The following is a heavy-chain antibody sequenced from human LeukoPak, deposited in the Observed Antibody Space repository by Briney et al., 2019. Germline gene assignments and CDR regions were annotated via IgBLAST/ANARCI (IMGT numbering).Heavy chain of an antibody. J-gene: IGHJ4*02. Sequence: PGGSLRLSCAASGFTFSSYAMSWVRQAPGKGLEWVSAISGSGGSTYSADSVKGRFTISRDNSKNTLYLQMNSLRAEDTAVYYCAKGTYYYDSSGYYPPNFFDYWGQGTLVTVSS. CDR2: ISGSGGST. CDR3: AKGTYYYDSSGYYPPNFFDY. V-gene: IGHV3-23*01. D-gene: IGHD3-22*01. CDR1: GFTFSSYA.